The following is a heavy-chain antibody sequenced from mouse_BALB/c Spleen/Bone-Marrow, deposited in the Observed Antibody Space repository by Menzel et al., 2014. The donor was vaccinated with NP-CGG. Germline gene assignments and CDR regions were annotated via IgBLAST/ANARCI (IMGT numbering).Heavy chain of an antibody. D-gene: IGHD2-3*01. CDR1: GFTFSSYG. V-gene: IGHV5-6-3*01. J-gene: IGHJ4*01. CDR3: ARDGYYVFYAMGY. CDR2: INSNGGST. Sequence: EVKLMESGGGLVQPGGSLKLSCAASGFTFSSYGMSWVRQTPDRRLELVATINSNGGSTYYPDSVKGRFTISRGNAKNTLYLQMSSLKSEDTAMYYCARDGYYVFYAMGYWGQGTSVTVSS.